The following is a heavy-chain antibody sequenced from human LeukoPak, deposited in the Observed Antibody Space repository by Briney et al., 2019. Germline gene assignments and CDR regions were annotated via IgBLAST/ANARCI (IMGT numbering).Heavy chain of an antibody. CDR1: GFTFSSYG. D-gene: IGHD6-19*01. CDR3: ARDGPLDIAVAGTVSAFDI. CDR2: IRYDGSNK. J-gene: IGHJ3*02. V-gene: IGHV3-30*02. Sequence: PGGSLRLSCAASGFTFSSYGMHWVRQAPGKGLEWVAFIRYDGSNKYYADSVKGRFTISRDNSKNTLYLQMNSLRAEDTAVYYCARDGPLDIAVAGTVSAFDIWGQGTMVTVSS.